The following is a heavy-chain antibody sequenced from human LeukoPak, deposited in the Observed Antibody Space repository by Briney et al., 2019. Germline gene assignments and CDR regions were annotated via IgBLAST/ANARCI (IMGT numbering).Heavy chain of an antibody. J-gene: IGHJ4*02. CDR3: ARDRNRYGSGLVDY. D-gene: IGHD3-10*01. CDR2: ISSSSSYI. CDR1: GFTFSSYS. Sequence: GGSLRLSCAASGFTFSSYSMNWVRQAPGKGLEWVSSISSSSSYIYYADSVKGRFTISRDNAKNSLYLQMNSLRAEDTAVYYGARDRNRYGSGLVDYWGQGTLVTVSS. V-gene: IGHV3-21*01.